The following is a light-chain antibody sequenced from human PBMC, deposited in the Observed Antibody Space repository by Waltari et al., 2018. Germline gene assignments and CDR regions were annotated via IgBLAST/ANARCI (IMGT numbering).Light chain of an antibody. V-gene: IGLV2-14*01. Sequence: QSALTQPASVSGSPGQSITISCTGTSRDVGGYNYVPWYQQHPGKAPKLMIYEVSNRPSGVSNRFSGSKSGNTASLTISGLQAEDEADYYCSSYTSSSTLDWVFGGGTKLTVL. J-gene: IGLJ3*02. CDR2: EVS. CDR3: SSYTSSSTLDWV. CDR1: SRDVGGYNY.